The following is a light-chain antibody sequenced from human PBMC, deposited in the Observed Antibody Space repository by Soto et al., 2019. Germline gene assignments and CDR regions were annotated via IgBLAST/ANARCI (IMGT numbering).Light chain of an antibody. J-gene: IGKJ5*01. CDR1: QSVSNN. Sequence: EVVLSQSPATLSLSPGERATLSCRASQSVSNNLAWYQQRPGQAPRLLIYGASTRATGIPARFSGSGSGTDFTLTISSLEPEDFAVYYCQQRSNWPITFGQGTRPAVK. CDR3: QQRSNWPIT. V-gene: IGKV3-11*01. CDR2: GAS.